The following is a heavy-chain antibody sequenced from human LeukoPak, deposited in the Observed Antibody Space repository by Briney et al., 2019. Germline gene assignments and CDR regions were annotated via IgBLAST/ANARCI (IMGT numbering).Heavy chain of an antibody. J-gene: IGHJ3*02. V-gene: IGHV1-8*03. CDR2: MNPNSGNT. CDR1: GYTFTSYD. CDR3: ARASEDYYDSSGYLDPDAFDI. Sequence: ASVKVSCKASGYTFTSYDINWVRQATGQGLEWMGWMNPNSGNTGYAQKFQGRVTITRNTSISTAYMELSSLRSEDTAVYYCARASEDYYDSSGYLDPDAFDIWGQGTMVPVSS. D-gene: IGHD3-22*01.